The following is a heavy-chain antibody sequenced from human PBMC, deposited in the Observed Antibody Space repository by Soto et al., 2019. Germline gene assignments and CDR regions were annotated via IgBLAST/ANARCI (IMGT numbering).Heavy chain of an antibody. CDR3: AKANSGYGSFNH. Sequence: PSETRSLTCTVSGDSISNYYCSWIRQSPGKGLEWIGYIYYSGSTKYNPSLKSRVTISIDKSKNQFSLKLTSVTAADTAVYYCAKANSGYGSFNHWGQGMLVT. J-gene: IGHJ4*02. CDR2: IYYSGST. D-gene: IGHD5-12*01. CDR1: GDSISNYY. V-gene: IGHV4-59*01.